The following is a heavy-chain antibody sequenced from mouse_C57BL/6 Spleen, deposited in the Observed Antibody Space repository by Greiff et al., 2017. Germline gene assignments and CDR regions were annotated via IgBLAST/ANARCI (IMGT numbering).Heavy chain of an antibody. J-gene: IGHJ4*01. CDR2: IEPNSGGT. CDR3: ASPIYYDYDAASYYAMDY. D-gene: IGHD2-4*01. CDR1: GYTFTSYW. V-gene: IGHV1-72*01. Sequence: QVQLQQPGAELVKPGASVKLSCKASGYTFTSYWMHWVKQRPGRGLEWIGRIEPNSGGTKYNEKFKSKATLTVDKPSSTAYMQLSILTSEDSAVYYCASPIYYDYDAASYYAMDYWGQGTSVTVSS.